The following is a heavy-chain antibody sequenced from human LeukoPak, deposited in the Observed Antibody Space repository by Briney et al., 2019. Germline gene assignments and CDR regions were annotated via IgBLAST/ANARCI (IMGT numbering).Heavy chain of an antibody. CDR1: GDSISTGSYY. Sequence: PSETLSLTCTVSGDSISTGSYYWSWVRQPAGKGLEWIGRIYASGNTNYNPSLKGRVTMSLDTSKNQFSLNLSSVTAADTAVYYCARYGQRAATYYYYGMDVWGQGTTVTVSS. CDR2: IYASGNT. D-gene: IGHD2-15*01. V-gene: IGHV4-61*02. J-gene: IGHJ6*02. CDR3: ARYGQRAATYYYYGMDV.